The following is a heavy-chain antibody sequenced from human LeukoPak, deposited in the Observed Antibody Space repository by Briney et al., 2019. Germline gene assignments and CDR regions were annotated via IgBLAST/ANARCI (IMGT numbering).Heavy chain of an antibody. D-gene: IGHD2-2*01. Sequence: GASVKVSCKASGYTFTSYDINWVRQATGQGLEWMGWMNPNSGNTGYAQKFQGRVTITRNTSISTAYMELSSLRSEDTAVYYCARADVVVVVPAASYYYYYMDVWGKGTTVTDSS. CDR1: GYTFTSYD. V-gene: IGHV1-8*03. CDR2: MNPNSGNT. CDR3: ARADVVVVVPAASYYYYYMDV. J-gene: IGHJ6*03.